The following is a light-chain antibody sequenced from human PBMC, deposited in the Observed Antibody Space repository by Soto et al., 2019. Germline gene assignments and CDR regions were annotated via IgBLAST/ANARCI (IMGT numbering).Light chain of an antibody. CDR3: QQYYTYPQA. V-gene: IGKV1-8*01. CDR1: QGISSY. J-gene: IGKJ2*01. Sequence: ALRMTQSPSSFSASTGDRVTITCRASQGISSYLAWYQQKPGKAPKLLVYAVSTLQYGVPSRFSGSGSGADFTLTISSLQSEDFATYFCQQYYTYPQAFGQGTKLEIK. CDR2: AVS.